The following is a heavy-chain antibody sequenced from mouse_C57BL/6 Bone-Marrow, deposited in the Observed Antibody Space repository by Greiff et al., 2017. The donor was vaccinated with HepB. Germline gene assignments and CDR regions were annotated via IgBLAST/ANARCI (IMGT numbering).Heavy chain of an antibody. CDR2: IQPHSDST. J-gene: IGHJ2*01. CDR3: ARSNY. CDR1: GYTFTSYW. V-gene: IGHV1-64*01. Sequence: QAQLQQPAAELVKPGDSVKLSCKAPGYTFTSYWMHWVKQRNGQGLEWIGMIQPHSDSTNYNEKLKSKATLTVDKSSSTAYMQLSSLTSEDSAVYYCARSNYWGQGATLTVSS.